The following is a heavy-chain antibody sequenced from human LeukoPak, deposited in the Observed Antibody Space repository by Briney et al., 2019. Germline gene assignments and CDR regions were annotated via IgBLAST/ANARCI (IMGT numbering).Heavy chain of an antibody. CDR1: GGTFSSYA. Sequence: ASVKVSCKASGGTFSSYAISWVRQAPGQGLEWMGGIIPIFGTANYAQKFQGRVTITTDESTSTAYMELSSLRSEDTAVYYCARGGSSYKKTLDYWGQGTLVTVSS. J-gene: IGHJ4*02. D-gene: IGHD6-13*01. CDR2: IIPIFGTA. V-gene: IGHV1-69*05. CDR3: ARGGSSYKKTLDY.